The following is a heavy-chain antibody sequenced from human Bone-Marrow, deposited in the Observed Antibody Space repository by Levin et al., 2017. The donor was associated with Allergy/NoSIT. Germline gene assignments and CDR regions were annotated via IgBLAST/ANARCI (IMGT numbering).Heavy chain of an antibody. CDR3: AREGRAFCSGGTCYDNAFDI. Sequence: LSLPCAASGFTFRNFNTYWVRQAPDKGLECVAVISYDGNIEYCADSVKGRFTISRDNSRRTLYLQMNSLRAEDTAMYYCAREGRAFCSGGTCYDNAFDIWGQGTMVTVSS. CDR2: ISYDGNIE. J-gene: IGHJ3*02. V-gene: IGHV3-30*04. D-gene: IGHD2-15*01. CDR1: GFTFRNFN.